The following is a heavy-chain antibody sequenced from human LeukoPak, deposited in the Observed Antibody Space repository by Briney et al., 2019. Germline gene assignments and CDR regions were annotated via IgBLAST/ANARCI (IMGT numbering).Heavy chain of an antibody. CDR2: IYYSGST. V-gene: IGHV4-30-4*01. CDR3: ARAPVAYSSGWYFDY. D-gene: IGHD6-19*01. Sequence: SETLSLTCTVSGGSISSGDYYWSWIRQPPGKGLEWIGYIYYSGSTYYNPSLKSRVTISVDTSKNQFSLKLSSVTAADTAVYYCARAPVAYSSGWYFDYWGQGTLVTVSS. CDR1: GGSISSGDYY. J-gene: IGHJ4*02.